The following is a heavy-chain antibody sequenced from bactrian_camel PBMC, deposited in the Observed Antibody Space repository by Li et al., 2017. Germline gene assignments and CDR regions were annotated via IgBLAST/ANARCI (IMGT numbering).Heavy chain of an antibody. Sequence: VQLVESGGGSVQTGGSLRLSCAVSGYTASSYDMGWFRQAPGKEREGVAAIHIGGGTTYYDDGVKGRFTISHDQARMTLYLQMNSLQADDTAMYYCAQSERVFYSELWNEAHRYEYWGQGTQVTVS. D-gene: IGHD1*01. CDR2: IHIGGGTT. V-gene: IGHV3S31*01. CDR3: AQSERVFYSELWNEAHRYEY. CDR1: GYTASSYD. J-gene: IGHJ4*01.